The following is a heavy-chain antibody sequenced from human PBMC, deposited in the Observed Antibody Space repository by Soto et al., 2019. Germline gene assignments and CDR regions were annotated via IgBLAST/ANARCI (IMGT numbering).Heavy chain of an antibody. J-gene: IGHJ6*02. CDR2: TSSSGSTT. CDR3: ARDPQFIAVDHSYYYGMDV. D-gene: IGHD6-19*01. Sequence: PGGSLRLSCAASGFTFSDYDMSWIRQAPGKGLEWVSYTSSSGSTTYYTDSVKGRFTMSRDNAKNSMYLHMDSLRVEDTAVYYCARDPQFIAVDHSYYYGMDVRGQRTLVTGSS. CDR1: GFTFSDYD. V-gene: IGHV3-11*01.